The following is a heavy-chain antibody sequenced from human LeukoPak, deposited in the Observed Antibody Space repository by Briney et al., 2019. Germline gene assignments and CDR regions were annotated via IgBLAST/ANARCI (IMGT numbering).Heavy chain of an antibody. CDR1: GYSISSGYY. Sequence: SETLSLTCTVSGYSISSGYYWGWIRQPPGKGLEWIGSIYHSGSTYYNPSLKSRVTISVDTSKNQFSLKLSSVTAADTAVYYCATKGASGWYGDAFDIWGQGTMVTVSS. CDR3: ATKGASGWYGDAFDI. D-gene: IGHD6-19*01. J-gene: IGHJ3*02. CDR2: IYHSGST. V-gene: IGHV4-38-2*02.